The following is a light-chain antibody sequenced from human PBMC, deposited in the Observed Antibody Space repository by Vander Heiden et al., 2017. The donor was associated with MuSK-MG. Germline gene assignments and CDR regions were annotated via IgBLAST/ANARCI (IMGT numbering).Light chain of an antibody. V-gene: IGLV1-44*01. CDR2: SNN. J-gene: IGLJ3*02. Sequence: QSVLTQPPSASGTPGQRVTISCSGSSSNIGSNTVNWYQQLPGTAPKLLSYSNNQRPSGVPDRFSGSKSGTSAYLDISGLQSEDEADYYCAAWDDSLNGWVFGGGTKLTVL. CDR1: SSNIGSNT. CDR3: AAWDDSLNGWV.